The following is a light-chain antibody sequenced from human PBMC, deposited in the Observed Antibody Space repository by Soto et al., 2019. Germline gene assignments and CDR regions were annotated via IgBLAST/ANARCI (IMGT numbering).Light chain of an antibody. J-gene: IGLJ1*01. V-gene: IGLV7-46*01. CDR3: LLSYNGPYV. Sequence: QAVVTQEPSLTVSPGGRVTLTCGSSTGAVTNGHYPYWFQQKPGQAPRTLIYDTTNRHSWTPARFSASLLGGKSALTLSGAQPEDEAEYYCLLSYNGPYVFGTGTKVTVL. CDR2: DTT. CDR1: TGAVTNGHY.